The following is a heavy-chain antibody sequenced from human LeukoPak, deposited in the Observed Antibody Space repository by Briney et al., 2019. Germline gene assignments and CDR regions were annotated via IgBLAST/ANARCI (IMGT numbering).Heavy chain of an antibody. CDR1: GYTFPSYY. CDR3: ARDPGVTMVRGVIPIEYYYYYYMDV. Sequence: ASVEVSCKASGYTFPSYYMHWVRQAPGQGLEWMGIINPSGGSTSYAQKFQGRVTMTRDTSTSTVYMELSSLRSEDTAVYYCARDPGVTMVRGVIPIEYYYYYYMDVWGKGTTVTVSS. D-gene: IGHD3-10*01. J-gene: IGHJ6*03. CDR2: INPSGGST. V-gene: IGHV1-46*01.